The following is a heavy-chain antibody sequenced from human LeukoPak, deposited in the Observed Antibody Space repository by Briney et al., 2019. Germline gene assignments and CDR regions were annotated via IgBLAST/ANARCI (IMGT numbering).Heavy chain of an antibody. J-gene: IGHJ4*02. D-gene: IGHD3-22*01. CDR3: ASLGYYFGSSGYPFDY. CDR1: SGSISSSSYY. CDR2: IYYSGNI. Sequence: SETLSLTCTVSSGSISSSSYYWGWIRQPPGKGLEWIGSIYYSGNIYYNPSLKSRVTISVDTSKNQFSLRLSSVTAADTAVYYCASLGYYFGSSGYPFDYWGQGTLVTVSA. V-gene: IGHV4-39*07.